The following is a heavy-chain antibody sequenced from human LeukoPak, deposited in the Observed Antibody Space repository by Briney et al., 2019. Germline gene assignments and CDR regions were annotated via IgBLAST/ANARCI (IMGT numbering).Heavy chain of an antibody. D-gene: IGHD6-6*01. J-gene: IGHJ4*02. Sequence: GGSLRLSCAASGFTFSSYAMSWVRQAPGKGLEWVSAISGSGGSTYYADSVKGRFTISRDNAKNSLYLQMNRLRDEDTAVYYCAREYSSSSGKALDYWGQGTLVTVSS. CDR1: GFTFSSYA. V-gene: IGHV3-23*01. CDR3: AREYSSSSGKALDY. CDR2: ISGSGGST.